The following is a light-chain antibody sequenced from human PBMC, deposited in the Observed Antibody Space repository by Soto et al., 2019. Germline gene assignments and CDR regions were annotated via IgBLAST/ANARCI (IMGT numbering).Light chain of an antibody. J-gene: IGLJ2*01. Sequence: NFMLTQPHSVSESPGKTVTISCTRSSGSIASNYVQWYQQRPGSAPTTVIYEDNQRPSGVPDRFSGSTDGSSNSASLTISGLQSEDEAYFYVQSYESRTLGLGGGTKHTLL. CDR1: SGSIASNY. CDR2: EDN. CDR3: QSYESRTLG. V-gene: IGLV6-57*04.